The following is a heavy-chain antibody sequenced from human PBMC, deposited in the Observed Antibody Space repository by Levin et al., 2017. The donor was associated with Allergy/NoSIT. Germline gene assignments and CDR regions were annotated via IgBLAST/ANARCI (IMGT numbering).Heavy chain of an antibody. V-gene: IGHV1-69*01. J-gene: IGHJ3*02. D-gene: IGHD4-11*01. CDR2: IIPIFSTT. CDR3: ARGVTTVNSYPGAFDI. CDR1: GGTFHTYA. Sequence: KISCKASGGTFHTYAFSWVRQAPGHGLEWLGGIIPIFSTTNYAQRLQGRVTITADESTRIVYMELSSLRSEDTAVYYCARGVTTVNSYPGAFDIWGQGTMVTVSS.